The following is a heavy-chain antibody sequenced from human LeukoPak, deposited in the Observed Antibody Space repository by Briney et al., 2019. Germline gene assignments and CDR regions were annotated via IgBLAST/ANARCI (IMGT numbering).Heavy chain of an antibody. CDR3: ARTGSTIFGVVIIPVLDY. Sequence: GGSLRLSCAASGFTFSSYAMSWVRQAPGKGLEWVSYISSSGSTIYYADSVKGRFTISRDNAKNSLYLQMNSLRVEDTAVYYCARTGSTIFGVVIIPVLDYWGQGTLVTVSS. CDR1: GFTFSSYA. D-gene: IGHD3-3*01. V-gene: IGHV3-48*04. J-gene: IGHJ4*02. CDR2: ISSSGSTI.